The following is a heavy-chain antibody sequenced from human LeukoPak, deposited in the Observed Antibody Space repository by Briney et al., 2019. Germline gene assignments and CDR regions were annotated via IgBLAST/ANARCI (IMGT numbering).Heavy chain of an antibody. CDR3: VRHGLGSSWFGFDY. CDR1: GYTFTTYW. D-gene: IGHD6-13*01. CDR2: IYPGDSDP. J-gene: IGHJ4*02. V-gene: IGHV5-51*01. Sequence: GESLKISCKGSGYTFTTYWIGWVRQLPGKGLEWMGIIYPGDSDPRYSPSFQGQVTISADTSNSTAYLQWRSLKASDSAMYYCVRHGLGSSWFGFDYWGQGTLVTVSS.